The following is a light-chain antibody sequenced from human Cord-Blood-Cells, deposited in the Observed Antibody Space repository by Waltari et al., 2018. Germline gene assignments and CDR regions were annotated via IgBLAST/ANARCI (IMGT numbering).Light chain of an antibody. V-gene: IGKV1-5*03. J-gene: IGKJ1*01. CDR1: QSISSW. CDR3: QQYRT. CDR2: KAS. Sequence: LSASVGDRVTITCRASQSISSWLAWYQQKPGKAPKLLIYKASSLESGVPSRFSGSGSGTEFTLTISSLQPDDFATYYCQQYRTFGQGTKVEIK.